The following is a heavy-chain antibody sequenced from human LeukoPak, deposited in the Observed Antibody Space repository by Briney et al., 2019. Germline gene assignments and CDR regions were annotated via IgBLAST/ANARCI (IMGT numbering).Heavy chain of an antibody. J-gene: IGHJ4*02. CDR3: ATNFPYDYVWGSYRYGY. CDR2: IYSGGST. CDR1: GFTVSSNY. Sequence: PGGSLRLSCAASGFTVSSNYMSWVRQAPGKGLEWVSVIYSGGSTYYADSVKGRFTISRDNSKSTLYLQMNSLRAEDTAVYYCATNFPYDYVWGSYRYGYWGQGTLVTVSS. V-gene: IGHV3-66*01. D-gene: IGHD3-16*02.